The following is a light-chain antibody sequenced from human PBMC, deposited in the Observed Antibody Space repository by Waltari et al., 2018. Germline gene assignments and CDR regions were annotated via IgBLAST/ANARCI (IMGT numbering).Light chain of an antibody. J-gene: IGKJ1*01. CDR3: LQTTHWPRT. CDR2: EVS. CDR1: QSLVHSDGNTY. Sequence: DLVMTQSPLSLPVTLGQPASISCRSSQSLVHSDGNTYFNWFLQRPGQSPRRLIYEVSKRDSGVPDRFSGSGSGTDFTLRISRVEAEDVGLYYCLQTTHWPRTFGQGTRVEIK. V-gene: IGKV2-30*02.